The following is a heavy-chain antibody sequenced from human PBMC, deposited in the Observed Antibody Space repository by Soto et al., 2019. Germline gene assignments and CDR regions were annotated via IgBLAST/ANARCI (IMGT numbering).Heavy chain of an antibody. CDR2: ISSSGTYT. D-gene: IGHD3-10*01. V-gene: IGHV3-11*05. Sequence: QVQLVESGGGLVKPGGSLRLSCAASGFTFSESYMTWIRQAPGRGLEWLSYISSSGTYTNYADSVRGRLTISRDNAKNSLYLQMNRLRDEDTAVYYCVRDRGGGVHDYWGQGILVTVSS. CDR1: GFTFSESY. CDR3: VRDRGGGVHDY. J-gene: IGHJ4*02.